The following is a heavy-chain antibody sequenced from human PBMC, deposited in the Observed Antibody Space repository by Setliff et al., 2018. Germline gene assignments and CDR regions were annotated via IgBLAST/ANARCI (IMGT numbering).Heavy chain of an antibody. Sequence: SETLSLTCNVSGGSISSRTYYWSWIRQPPGKGLEFIGYVYYSGTANYSPSLRSRLTISVDTSKNQFSLKLRSVTAADTAVYYCARGGTFRYFDFWGQGAPVTVSS. CDR3: ARGGTFRYFDF. J-gene: IGHJ4*02. D-gene: IGHD5-12*01. V-gene: IGHV4-61*01. CDR2: VYYSGTA. CDR1: GGSISSRTYY.